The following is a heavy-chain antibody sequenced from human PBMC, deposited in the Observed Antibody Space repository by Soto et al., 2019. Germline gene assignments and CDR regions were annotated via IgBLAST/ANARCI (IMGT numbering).Heavy chain of an antibody. V-gene: IGHV1-69*02. D-gene: IGHD2-15*01. CDR3: ARFYCSGGSCYRDDAFDI. J-gene: IGHJ3*02. CDR1: GGTFSSYT. Sequence: QVQLVQSGAEVKKPGSSVKVSCKASGGTFSSYTISWVRQAPGQGLEWMGRIIPILGIANYAQKFQGRVKITADKSTSTAYMELSSLRSEDTAVYYCARFYCSGGSCYRDDAFDIWGQGTMVTVSS. CDR2: IIPILGIA.